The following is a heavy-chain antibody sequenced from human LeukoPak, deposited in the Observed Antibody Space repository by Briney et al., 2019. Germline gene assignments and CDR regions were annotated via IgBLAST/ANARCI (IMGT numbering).Heavy chain of an antibody. Sequence: PSETLSLACAVYGGSFSGYYWSWIRQRPGKGLEWIGEINHSGSTNYNPSLKSRVTISVDTSKNQFSLKLSSVTAADTAVYYCAMGLEGIQLWLQVYWGQGTLVTVSS. V-gene: IGHV4-34*01. J-gene: IGHJ4*02. CDR1: GGSFSGYY. D-gene: IGHD5-18*01. CDR3: AMGLEGIQLWLQVY. CDR2: INHSGST.